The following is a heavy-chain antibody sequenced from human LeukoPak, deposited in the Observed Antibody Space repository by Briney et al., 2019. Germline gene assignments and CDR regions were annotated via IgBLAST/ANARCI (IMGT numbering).Heavy chain of an antibody. CDR3: ARSNYYDSSGYSLTDFDY. J-gene: IGHJ4*02. CDR1: GFTFSSYA. D-gene: IGHD3-22*01. V-gene: IGHV3-30-3*01. Sequence: GGSLRLSCAASGFTFSSYAMHWVRQAPGKGLEWVAVISYDGSNKYYADSVKGRFTISRDNSKNTLYLQMNSLRAEDTAVYYCARSNYYDSSGYSLTDFDYWGQGTLVTVSS. CDR2: ISYDGSNK.